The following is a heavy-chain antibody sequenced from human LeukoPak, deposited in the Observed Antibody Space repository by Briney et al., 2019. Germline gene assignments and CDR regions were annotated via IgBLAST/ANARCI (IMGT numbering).Heavy chain of an antibody. CDR2: IYYDGSA. CDR3: ARGAGIYVWGSYRTPFDY. V-gene: IGHV4-31*03. Sequence: SQTLSLTCTVSGDSISRGGYFWSWFRHLPGRGLGWIGYIYYDGSAYYNPSLMSRVTMSVDTSKAQFSLKLSSVTAADTAVYYCARGAGIYVWGSYRTPFDYWGQGTLVTVSS. D-gene: IGHD3-16*02. J-gene: IGHJ4*02. CDR1: GDSISRGGYF.